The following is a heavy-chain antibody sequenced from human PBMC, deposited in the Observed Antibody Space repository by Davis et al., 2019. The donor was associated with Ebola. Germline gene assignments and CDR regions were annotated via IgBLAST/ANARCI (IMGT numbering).Heavy chain of an antibody. V-gene: IGHV4-39*01. D-gene: IGHD2-15*01. CDR3: ARQKKLVADY. CDR2: MYYSGST. CDR1: GGSINNYF. Sequence: MPSETLSLTCTVSGGSINNYFWSWIRQPPGKGLEWIGSMYYSGSTYYNPSLKSRVTISVDTSKNQFSLKLSSVTAADTAVYYCARQKKLVADYWGQGTLVTVSS. J-gene: IGHJ4*02.